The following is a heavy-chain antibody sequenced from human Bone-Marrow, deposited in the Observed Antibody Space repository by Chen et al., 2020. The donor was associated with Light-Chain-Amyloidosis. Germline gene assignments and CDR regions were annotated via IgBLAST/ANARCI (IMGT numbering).Heavy chain of an antibody. CDR3: AKGGSSWYEDYYYMDV. CDR1: GFTFSIYG. V-gene: IGHV3-30*18. D-gene: IGHD6-13*01. J-gene: IGHJ6*03. CDR2: ISYDGSNK. Sequence: QVQLVESGGVVVQPGRYLRLSCAASGFTFSIYGMHWVRQATGKGLEWVAVISYDGSNKYYADSVKGRFTISRDNSKNTLYLQMNSLRAEDTAVYYCAKGGSSWYEDYYYMDVWGKGTTVTVSS.